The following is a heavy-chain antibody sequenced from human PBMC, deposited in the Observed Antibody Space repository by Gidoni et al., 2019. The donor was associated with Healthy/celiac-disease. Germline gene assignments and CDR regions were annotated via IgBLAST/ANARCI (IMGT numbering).Heavy chain of an antibody. J-gene: IGHJ4*02. CDR1: GCTCSSYA. D-gene: IGHD6-13*01. Sequence: EVQLVESGGGLVQPWGSLRLSCAASGCTCSSYASSWFRKAPGKGLEWVSTISSSGGSTYYADSVKSRFTISKDNSKNTLYLQMNSLRAEDTAVYYCAAWGSSSWVDYWGQGTLVTVSS. CDR3: AAWGSSSWVDY. CDR2: ISSSGGST. V-gene: IGHV3-23*04.